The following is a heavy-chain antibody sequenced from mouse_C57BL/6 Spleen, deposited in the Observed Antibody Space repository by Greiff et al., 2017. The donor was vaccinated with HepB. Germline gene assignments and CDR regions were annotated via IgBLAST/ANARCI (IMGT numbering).Heavy chain of an antibody. V-gene: IGHV1-82*01. D-gene: IGHD4-1*01. CDR3: ARIGTGTGDYFDY. Sequence: VQLQESGPELVKPGASVKISCKASGYAFSSSWMNWVKQRPGKGLEWIGRIYPGDGDTNYNGKFKGKATLTADKSSSTAYMQLSSLTSEDSAVYFCARIGTGTGDYFDYWGQGTTLTVSS. CDR2: IYPGDGDT. CDR1: GYAFSSSW. J-gene: IGHJ2*01.